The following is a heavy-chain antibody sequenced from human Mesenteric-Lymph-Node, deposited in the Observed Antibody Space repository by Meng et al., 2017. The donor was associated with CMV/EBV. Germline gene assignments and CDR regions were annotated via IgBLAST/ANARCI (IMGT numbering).Heavy chain of an antibody. Sequence: GGSLRLSCAASGFTFSSYAMSWVRQAPGKGLEWVSVIYSGGSSTYYADSVKGRFTISRDNSKNTLYLQMNSLRAEDTAVYYCAKYLANEEGPHTRGYYYYYYGMDVWGQGTTVTVSS. CDR3: AKYLANEEGPHTRGYYYYYYGMDV. CDR2: IYSGGSST. J-gene: IGHJ6*02. D-gene: IGHD2-8*01. CDR1: GFTFSSYA. V-gene: IGHV3-23*03.